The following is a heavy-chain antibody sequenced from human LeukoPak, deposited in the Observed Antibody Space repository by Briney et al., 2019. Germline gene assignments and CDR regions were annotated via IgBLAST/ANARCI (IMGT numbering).Heavy chain of an antibody. CDR1: GFTFSGYW. J-gene: IGHJ5*02. V-gene: IGHV3-7*01. CDR2: INLDGSVI. Sequence: GGSLRLSCAASGFTFSGYWMSWVRQAPGKGLEWAANINLDGSVIHYVDSAKGRFTISRDNAKNSLYLQMNSLRAEDTAVYYCARDLGYCSGGSCFYWFDPWGQGTLVTVSS. CDR3: ARDLGYCSGGSCFYWFDP. D-gene: IGHD2-15*01.